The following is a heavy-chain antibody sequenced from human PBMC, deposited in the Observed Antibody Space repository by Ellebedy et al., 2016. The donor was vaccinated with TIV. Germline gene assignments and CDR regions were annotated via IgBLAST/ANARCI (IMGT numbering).Heavy chain of an antibody. CDR1: GFTFSSYG. J-gene: IGHJ6*02. CDR2: IWYDGSNK. V-gene: IGHV3-33*01. CDR3: ARDGGRDHGMDV. D-gene: IGHD5-24*01. Sequence: GESLKISCAASGFTFSSYGMHWVRQAPGKGLEWVAVIWYDGSNKYYADSVKGRFTISRDNSKNTLYLQMNSLRAEDTAVYYCARDGGRDHGMDVWGQGTTVTVSS.